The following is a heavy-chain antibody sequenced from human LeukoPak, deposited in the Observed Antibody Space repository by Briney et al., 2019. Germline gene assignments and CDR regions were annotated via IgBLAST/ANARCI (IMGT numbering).Heavy chain of an antibody. CDR1: GGSFSGYY. V-gene: IGHV4-34*01. Sequence: SETLSLTCAVYGGSFSGYYWSWIRQPPGKGLEWIGEINHSGSTNYNPSLKSRVTISLDTSKNQFSLKLSSVTAADTAVYYCARFKGYHAALSWGQGTLVTVSS. CDR2: INHSGST. J-gene: IGHJ4*02. D-gene: IGHD2-2*01. CDR3: ARFKGYHAALS.